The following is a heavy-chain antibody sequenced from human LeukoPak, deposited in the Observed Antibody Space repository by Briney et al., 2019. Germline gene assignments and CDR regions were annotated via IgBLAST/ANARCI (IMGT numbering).Heavy chain of an antibody. D-gene: IGHD3-10*01. V-gene: IGHV3-33*01. CDR3: ARLQYSFLYGSGSYGVDY. CDR1: GFTFSSYD. CDR2: IWYDGSNK. J-gene: IGHJ4*02. Sequence: GGSLRLSCAASGFTFSSYDMHWVRQAPGKGLDWVAFIWYDGSNKHYIDSVKGRFTISRDNAKNSLYLQMNSLRAEDTAVYYCARLQYSFLYGSGSYGVDYWGQGTLVTVSS.